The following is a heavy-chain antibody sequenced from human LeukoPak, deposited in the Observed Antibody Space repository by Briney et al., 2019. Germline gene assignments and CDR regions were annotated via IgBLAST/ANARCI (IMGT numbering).Heavy chain of an antibody. V-gene: IGHV1-69*13. CDR2: IIPIFGTA. CDR3: ARDSSEQWLVNYYYYGMDV. CDR1: GGTFSSYA. Sequence: ASVKLSCKASGGTFSSYAISWVRQAPGQGLEWMGGIIPIFGTANYAQKFQGRVTITADESTSTAYMELSSLRSEDTAVYYCARDSSEQWLVNYYYYGMDVWGQGTTVTVSS. J-gene: IGHJ6*02. D-gene: IGHD6-19*01.